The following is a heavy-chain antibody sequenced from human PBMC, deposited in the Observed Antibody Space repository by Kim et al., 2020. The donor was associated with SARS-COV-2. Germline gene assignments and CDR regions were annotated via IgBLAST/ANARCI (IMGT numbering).Heavy chain of an antibody. J-gene: IGHJ4*02. Sequence: SETLSLTCTVSGGSISSYFWNWIRQPPGKGLQYIGYVYYRGSTNCNPSLKSRVTMSVDPSKNQFSLRLSSVTAADTAVYYCAATPRAVFGVTLLDYWGQG. CDR3: AATPRAVFGVTLLDY. CDR2: VYYRGST. V-gene: IGHV4-59*08. CDR1: GGSISSYF. D-gene: IGHD3-3*01.